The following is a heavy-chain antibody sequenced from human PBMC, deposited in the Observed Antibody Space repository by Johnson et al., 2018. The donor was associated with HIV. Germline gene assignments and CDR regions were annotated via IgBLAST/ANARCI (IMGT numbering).Heavy chain of an antibody. Sequence: QVQLVESGGGLVQPGGSLRVSCAASGFTFSSYGMHWVRQAPGKGLEWVAVISYDGTNKYYVDSVKGRFTISRDNSKKTLYLQMNSLRAEDTAVYYCAKGGSYSDEWAFDIWGQGTMVTISS. J-gene: IGHJ3*02. CDR3: AKGGSYSDEWAFDI. CDR2: ISYDGTNK. D-gene: IGHD1-26*01. CDR1: GFTFSSYG. V-gene: IGHV3-30*18.